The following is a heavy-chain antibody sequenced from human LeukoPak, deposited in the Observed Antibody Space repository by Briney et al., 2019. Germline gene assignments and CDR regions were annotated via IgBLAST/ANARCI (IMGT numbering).Heavy chain of an antibody. CDR3: ARGESIAVAGDY. Sequence: GGSLRLSCVVSGFTFRSYAMSWVRQAPGKGLEWVSVIHSGGSTYYADSVKGRFTISRDNSKNTLYLQMNSLRAEDTAVYYCARGESIAVAGDYWGQGTLVTVSS. V-gene: IGHV3-53*01. J-gene: IGHJ4*02. CDR2: IHSGGST. D-gene: IGHD6-19*01. CDR1: GFTFRSYA.